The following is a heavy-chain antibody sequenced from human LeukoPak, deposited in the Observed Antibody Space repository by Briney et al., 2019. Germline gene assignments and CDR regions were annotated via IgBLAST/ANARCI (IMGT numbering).Heavy chain of an antibody. V-gene: IGHV3-53*01. CDR1: GFTVSYNY. CDR3: AKEGRRYSSSWGRIDY. D-gene: IGHD6-13*01. CDR2: FYSGGLT. J-gene: IGHJ4*02. Sequence: PGGSLRLSCAASGFTVSYNYMSWVRQAPGKGLEWVSVFYSGGLTKYYADSVKGRFTMSTDNSKNTFYLEMNSLRAEDTAVYYCAKEGRRYSSSWGRIDYWGQGTLVTVSS.